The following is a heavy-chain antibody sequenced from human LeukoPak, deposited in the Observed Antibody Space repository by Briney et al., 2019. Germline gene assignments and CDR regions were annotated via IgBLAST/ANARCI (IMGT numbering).Heavy chain of an antibody. CDR3: ARASRQWLIRGYDY. J-gene: IGHJ4*02. V-gene: IGHV4-34*01. CDR1: GGSISSYY. CDR2: INHSGST. Sequence: PSETLSLTCTVSGGSISSYYWSWIRQPPGKGLEWIGEINHSGSTNYNPSLKSRVTISVDTSKNQFSLKLSSVTAADTAVYYCARASRQWLIRGYDYWGQGTLVTVSS. D-gene: IGHD6-19*01.